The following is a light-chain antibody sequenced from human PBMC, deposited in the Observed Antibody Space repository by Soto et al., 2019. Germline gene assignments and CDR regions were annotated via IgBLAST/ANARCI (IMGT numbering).Light chain of an antibody. CDR3: QQYGSSPPIT. J-gene: IGKJ5*01. CDR2: GAS. V-gene: IGKV3-20*01. Sequence: EIGVTQSAGALSLYPGERATLSCRASQSVSSSYLAWYQQKPGQAPRLLIYGASSRATGIPDRFSGSGSGTDFTLTISRLEPEDFAVYYCQQYGSSPPITFGQGTRPEIK. CDR1: QSVSSSY.